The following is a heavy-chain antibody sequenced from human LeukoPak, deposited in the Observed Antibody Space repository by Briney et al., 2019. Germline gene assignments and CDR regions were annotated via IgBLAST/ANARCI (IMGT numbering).Heavy chain of an antibody. CDR1: GFTFSSYS. J-gene: IGHJ4*02. D-gene: IGHD3-22*01. CDR2: ISSSSSYI. CDR3: ARARLYYYDSSGYPLYFDY. V-gene: IGHV3-21*01. Sequence: GGSLRLSCAASGFTFSSYSMNWVRQAPGKGLEWVSSISSSSSYIYYADSVKGRFTISRDNAKNSLYLQMNSLRAEDTAVYYCARARLYYYDSSGYPLYFDYWGQGTLVTV.